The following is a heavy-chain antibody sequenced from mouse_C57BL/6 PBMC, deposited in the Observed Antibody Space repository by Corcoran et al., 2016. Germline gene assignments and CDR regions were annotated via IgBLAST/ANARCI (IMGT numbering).Heavy chain of an antibody. CDR2: ILWDDDK. V-gene: IGHV8-8*01. D-gene: IGHD2-4*01. J-gene: IGHJ1*03. CDR1: GFSLSTFGMG. CDR3: GRIVADDYDWYVYG. Sequence: QVTLKESGPGILQPSQTLRLTCSFSGFSLSTFGMGVGWIRQPSGEGLEWLAHILWDDDKYYNPALKSRLKISKDTSKIQVVLKIDNVDTAATATYYWGRIVADDYDWYVYGWGTGTTVTVSS.